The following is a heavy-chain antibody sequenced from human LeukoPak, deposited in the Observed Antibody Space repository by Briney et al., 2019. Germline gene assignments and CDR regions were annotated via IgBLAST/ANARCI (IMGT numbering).Heavy chain of an antibody. V-gene: IGHV4-39*01. CDR2: VYYSGST. D-gene: IGHD6-19*01. CDR1: GGSISSSSYY. CDR3: ARQSTKYRSGWLFDY. J-gene: IGHJ4*02. Sequence: SETLSLTCTVSGGSISSSSYYWGWIRQPPGKELEWTGSVYYSGSTYYNPSLKSRVTISVETSKNQFSLNLSSVTAADRAVYYCARQSTKYRSGWLFDYWGQGTLVTVSS.